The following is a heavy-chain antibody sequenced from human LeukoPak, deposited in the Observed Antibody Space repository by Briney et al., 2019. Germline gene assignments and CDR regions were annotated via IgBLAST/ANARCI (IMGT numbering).Heavy chain of an antibody. J-gene: IGHJ4*02. Sequence: ASVKVSCKASGYTFTGHYMHWVRQAPGQGLEWMGWINPNSGGTNYAQKFQGRVTMTRDTSISTAYMELSRLRSDDTAVYYCARDSIVVVPAAMEFDYWGQGTLVTVSS. V-gene: IGHV1-2*02. D-gene: IGHD2-2*01. CDR3: ARDSIVVVPAAMEFDY. CDR1: GYTFTGHY. CDR2: INPNSGGT.